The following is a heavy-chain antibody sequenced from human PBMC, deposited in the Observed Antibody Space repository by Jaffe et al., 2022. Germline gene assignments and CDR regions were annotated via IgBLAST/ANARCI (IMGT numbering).Heavy chain of an antibody. V-gene: IGHV3-7*05. CDR1: GFTFSSYW. J-gene: IGHJ3*02. CDR2: IKQDGSEK. Sequence: EVQLVESGGGLVQPGGSLRLSCAASGFTFSSYWMSWVRQAPGKGLEWVANIKQDGSEKYYVDSVKGRFTISRDNAKNSLYLQMNSLRAEDTAVYYCARGLLLLWFGEPFAFDIWGQGTMVTVSS. D-gene: IGHD3-10*01. CDR3: ARGLLLLWFGEPFAFDI.